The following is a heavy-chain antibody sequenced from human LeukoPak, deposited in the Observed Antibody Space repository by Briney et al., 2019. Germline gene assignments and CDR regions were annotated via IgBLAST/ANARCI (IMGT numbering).Heavy chain of an antibody. CDR2: MNRPGNRT. D-gene: IGHD3-9*01. CDR1: GFTFSNYA. CDR3: AKVLRYFMDV. J-gene: IGHJ6*02. Sequence: GRSLRLSCAASGFTFSNYAMRGVRQAPAKGLEWAQSMNRPGNRTSDADSVKGRFTISRDNYKDTLDLQMNRLRAEDTAVYYCAKVLRYFMDVWGQGTTVTVSS. V-gene: IGHV3-23*05.